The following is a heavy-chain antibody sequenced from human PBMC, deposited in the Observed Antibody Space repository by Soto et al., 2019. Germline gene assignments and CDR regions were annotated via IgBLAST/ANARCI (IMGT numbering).Heavy chain of an antibody. D-gene: IGHD3-10*01. CDR1: GYTFTSYG. CDR3: ARVDGSGSSYDGEYYYYGMDV. Sequence: ASVKVSCKASGYTFTSYGISWVRQAPGQGLEWMGWISAYNGNTNYAQKLQGRVTMTTDTSTSTAYMELRSLRSDDTAVYYCARVDGSGSSYDGEYYYYGMDVWGQGTTVTVSS. CDR2: ISAYNGNT. V-gene: IGHV1-18*01. J-gene: IGHJ6*02.